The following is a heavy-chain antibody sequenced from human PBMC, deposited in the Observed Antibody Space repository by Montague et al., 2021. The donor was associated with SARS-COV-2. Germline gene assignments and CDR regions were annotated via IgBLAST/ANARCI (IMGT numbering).Heavy chain of an antibody. CDR2: INHGGST. CDR1: GTSFSGYY. D-gene: IGHD3-10*01. CDR3: ARLRDGVVPSPILGVGPYYSYYYMDV. Sequence: SETLSLTCAVHGTSFSGYYWNWIRQPPGKGLEWIGEINHGGSTKFSTSLKSRLTISADTSKNQFSLKLTSVAAADTAVYYCARLRDGVVPSPILGVGPYYSYYYMDVLGRGTTVSVSS. J-gene: IGHJ6*03. V-gene: IGHV4-34*01.